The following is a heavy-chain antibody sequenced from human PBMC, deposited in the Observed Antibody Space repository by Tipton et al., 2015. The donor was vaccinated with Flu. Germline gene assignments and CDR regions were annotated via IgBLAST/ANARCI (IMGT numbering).Heavy chain of an antibody. D-gene: IGHD3-3*01. Sequence: QLVQSGAEVKKPGASVKVSCKASGYTFTSYGISWVQQAPGQGLEWMGWISAYNGNTNYAQKLQGRVTMTTDTSTSTAYMELRSLRSDDTAVYYCARDIWPITIFEFQSPFDYWGQGTLVTVSS. J-gene: IGHJ4*02. CDR1: GYTFTSYG. V-gene: IGHV1-18*04. CDR3: ARDIWPITIFEFQSPFDY. CDR2: ISAYNGNT.